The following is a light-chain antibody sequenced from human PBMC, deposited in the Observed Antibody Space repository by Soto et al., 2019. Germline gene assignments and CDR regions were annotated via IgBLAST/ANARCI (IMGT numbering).Light chain of an antibody. Sequence: QSVLTQPPSVSGAPGQRISISCTGSSSNIGAGSDVHWYQQLPGTAPKLLIYGNRNRPSGVPDRFSGSKSGTSASLAISGLQPEDEADYYCQSHDNSLTVEVFGGGTKVTVL. V-gene: IGLV1-40*01. CDR1: SSNIGAGSD. CDR3: QSHDNSLTVEV. J-gene: IGLJ3*02. CDR2: GNR.